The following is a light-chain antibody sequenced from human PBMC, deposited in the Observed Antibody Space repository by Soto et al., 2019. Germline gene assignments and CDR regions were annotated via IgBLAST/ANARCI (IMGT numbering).Light chain of an antibody. CDR3: QQYVTSPWA. Sequence: EVVLTQSPATLSVSPGDRATLSCRASQSVSNSFLAWYQQKPGQAPRLLIYGASNRATGIPDRFSGSGSGTDFTLTISRLEPEDFAVYYCQQYVTSPWAFGQGTKVEIE. V-gene: IGKV3-20*01. CDR1: QSVSNSF. J-gene: IGKJ1*01. CDR2: GAS.